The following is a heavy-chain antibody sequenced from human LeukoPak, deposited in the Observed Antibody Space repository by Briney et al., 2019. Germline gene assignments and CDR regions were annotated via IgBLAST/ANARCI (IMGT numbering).Heavy chain of an antibody. CDR1: GGSFSGYY. V-gene: IGHV4-34*01. CDR3: ASLGYSGYDYHY. CDR2: INHSGST. D-gene: IGHD5-12*01. Sequence: SETLSLTCAVYGGSFSGYYRSWIRQPPGKGLEWIGEINHSGSTNYNPSLKSRVTISVDTSKNQFSLKLSSVTAADTAVYYCASLGYSGYDYHYWGQGTLVTVSS. J-gene: IGHJ4*02.